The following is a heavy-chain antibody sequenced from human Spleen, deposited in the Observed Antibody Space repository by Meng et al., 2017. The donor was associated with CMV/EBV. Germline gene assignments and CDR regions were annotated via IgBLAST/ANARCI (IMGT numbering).Heavy chain of an antibody. J-gene: IGHJ4*02. D-gene: IGHD6-19*01. CDR1: GFTFSYYG. CDR2: IWFDGSNK. V-gene: IGHV3-30*02. CDR3: AKMYSSGWFYFDS. Sequence: GGSLRLSCAASGFTFSYYGMHWVRQAPGKGLEWVAFIWFDGSNKYYADSVKGRFTVSRDNSNNTLYLQMNSLRAEDTSVYYCAKMYSSGWFYFDSWGLGTPVTVSS.